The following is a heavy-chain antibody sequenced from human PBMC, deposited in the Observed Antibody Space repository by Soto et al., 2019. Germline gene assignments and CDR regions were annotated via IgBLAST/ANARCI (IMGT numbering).Heavy chain of an antibody. J-gene: IGHJ3*02. CDR2: IKQDGSEK. CDR1: GFTFSSYW. Sequence: GGSLRLSCAASGFTFSSYWMSWVRQAPGKGLEWVANIKQDGSEKYYVDSVKGRFTISRDNAKNSLYLQMNSLRAEDTAVYYCARGGGMTTVVTPADAFDIWGQGTMVTVSS. V-gene: IGHV3-7*01. CDR3: ARGGGMTTVVTPADAFDI. D-gene: IGHD4-17*01.